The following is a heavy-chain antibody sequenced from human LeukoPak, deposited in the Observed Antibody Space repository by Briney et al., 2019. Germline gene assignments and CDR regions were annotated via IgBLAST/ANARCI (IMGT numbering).Heavy chain of an antibody. CDR3: ATSYGSGSYFFINSAYY. CDR1: GYSFTSYW. CDR2: IYPGDSDT. V-gene: IGHV5-51*01. Sequence: GESLQISCKGSGYSFTSYWIGWVRQMPGKGLEWMGIIYPGDSDTRYSPSFQGQVTISADKSISTAYLQWSSLKASDTAMYYCATSYGSGSYFFINSAYYWGQGTLVTVSS. D-gene: IGHD3-10*01. J-gene: IGHJ4*02.